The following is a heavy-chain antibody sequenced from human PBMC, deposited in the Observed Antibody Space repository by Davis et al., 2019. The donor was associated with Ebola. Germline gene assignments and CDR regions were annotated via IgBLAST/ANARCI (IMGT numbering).Heavy chain of an antibody. V-gene: IGHV3-48*03. CDR2: ISSSGSTI. CDR3: ARDLYRSGDVAFDI. J-gene: IGHJ3*02. D-gene: IGHD3-10*01. Sequence: LSLTCAASGFTFSSYEMNWVRQAPGKGLEWVSYISSSGSTIYYADSVKGRFTISRDNAKNSLFLQMNSLRAEDTAVYYCARDLYRSGDVAFDIWGQGTMVTVSS. CDR1: GFTFSSYE.